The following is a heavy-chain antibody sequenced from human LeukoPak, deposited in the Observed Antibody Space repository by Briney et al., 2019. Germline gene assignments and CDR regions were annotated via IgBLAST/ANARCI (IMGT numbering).Heavy chain of an antibody. D-gene: IGHD3-16*01. V-gene: IGHV1-2*02. CDR3: ARGEYSNGYPYRLDS. CDR2: INPKSGDA. CDR1: GSTFSHYH. J-gene: IGHJ4*02. Sequence: ASVKVSCKASGSTFSHYHINWVRQASGQGPEWVGWINPKSGDAKYGQAFQGRVTMTRDTSISTAYMELNRLRFDDTAMYYCARGEYSNGYPYRLDSWGQGTLVTVSS.